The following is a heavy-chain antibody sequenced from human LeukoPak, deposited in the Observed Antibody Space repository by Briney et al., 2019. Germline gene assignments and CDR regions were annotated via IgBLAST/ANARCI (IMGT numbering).Heavy chain of an antibody. V-gene: IGHV3-21*01. J-gene: IGHJ6*02. Sequence: GGSLRLSCAASGFTFSTYSMNWVRQAPGKGLEWVSSISTSSTYIYYADSVKGRFTISRDNAKNSLYLQMNSLRAEDTAVYYCARHEPVITLSSYYYGMDVWGPGTTVTVSS. CDR1: GFTFSTYS. CDR2: ISTSSTYI. CDR3: ARHEPVITLSSYYYGMDV. D-gene: IGHD1-14*01.